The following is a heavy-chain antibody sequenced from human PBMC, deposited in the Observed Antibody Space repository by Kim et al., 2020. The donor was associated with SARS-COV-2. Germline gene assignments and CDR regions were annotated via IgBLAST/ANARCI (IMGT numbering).Heavy chain of an antibody. CDR3: GGYNKGQGGRGY. D-gene: IGHD1-20*01. V-gene: IGHV4-59*01. CDR2: INYDGSP. J-gene: IGHJ4*02. CDR1: GVSMTYYH. Sequence: SETLSLTCTVSGVSMTYYHWSWIRQPPGKGLEWIGYINYDGSPKYAPSLTSRVTISVDTSKRQFSLKLSSVTAADTAVYFCGGYNKGQGGRGYWGQGILVTVSS.